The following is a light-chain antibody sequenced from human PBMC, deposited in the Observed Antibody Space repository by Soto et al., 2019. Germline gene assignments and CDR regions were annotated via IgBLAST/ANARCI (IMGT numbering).Light chain of an antibody. CDR1: QSISSW. J-gene: IGKJ5*01. Sequence: DIQMTQSPSTLSASVGDRVTITCRASQSISSWLAWYQQKPGKAPKLLIYDASSLESGVPSRFSGSGYGTEFTLTISILQPDDFATYYCQQYNSYSLTFGQGTRLEIK. CDR3: QQYNSYSLT. V-gene: IGKV1-5*01. CDR2: DAS.